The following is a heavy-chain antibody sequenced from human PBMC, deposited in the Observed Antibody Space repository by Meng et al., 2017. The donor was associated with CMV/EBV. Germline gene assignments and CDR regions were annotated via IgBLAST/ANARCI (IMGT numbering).Heavy chain of an antibody. V-gene: IGHV3-15*01. Sequence: CAASGFTFSNAWMSCVRQAPGKGLAWVGRIKSTTDGGTTDYAAPVKGRFTISRDDSKNTLYLQMNSLKTEDTAVYYCTAATHLNWFDPWGQGTLVTVSS. CDR1: GFTFSNAW. CDR2: IKSTTDGGTT. D-gene: IGHD6-25*01. J-gene: IGHJ5*02. CDR3: TAATHLNWFDP.